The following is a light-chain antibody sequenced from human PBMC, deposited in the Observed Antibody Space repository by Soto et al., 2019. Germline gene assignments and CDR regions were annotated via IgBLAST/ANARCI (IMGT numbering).Light chain of an antibody. CDR3: QQYYSSPYP. CDR2: AAS. J-gene: IGKJ2*01. Sequence: DIQMTQSPSSLSASIGDRVTITCRASQSVTSNLNWYQQKFGESPILLMYAASNLQGGVPHRFSGSGSGTDFTLTIGSLQPEDFATCYCQQYYSSPYPFCQWTKLEV. V-gene: IGKV1-39*01. CDR1: QSVTSN.